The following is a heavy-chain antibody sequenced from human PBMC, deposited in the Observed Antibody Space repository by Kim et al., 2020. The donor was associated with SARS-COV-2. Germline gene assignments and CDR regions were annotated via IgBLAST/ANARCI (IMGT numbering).Heavy chain of an antibody. V-gene: IGHV3-33*05. D-gene: IGHD2-21*01. CDR3: ARGGTIPGYYGMAV. CDR1: GFTFSTYG. CDR2: ISYDGRNK. J-gene: IGHJ6*02. Sequence: GGSLRLSCAASGFTFSTYGMHWVRQAPGKGLEWVTAISYDGRNKNYADSVKGRFTISRDNSKNTLDLQMNSLRAEDTAVYYCARGGTIPGYYGMAVWGQGTTVTVSS.